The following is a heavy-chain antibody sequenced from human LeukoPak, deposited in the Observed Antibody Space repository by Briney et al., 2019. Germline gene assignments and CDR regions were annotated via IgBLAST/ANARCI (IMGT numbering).Heavy chain of an antibody. D-gene: IGHD6-6*01. CDR2: IYHSGST. V-gene: IGHV4-38-2*02. CDR1: GYSISSGYY. J-gene: IGHJ4*02. Sequence: SETLSLTCTVSGYSISSGYYWGWIRQPPGKGLEWIGSIYHSGSTYYNPSLKSRVTISVDTSKNQFSLKLSSVTAADTAVYYCAAGGYSSSMDLYFDYWGQGTLVTVSS. CDR3: AAGGYSSSMDLYFDY.